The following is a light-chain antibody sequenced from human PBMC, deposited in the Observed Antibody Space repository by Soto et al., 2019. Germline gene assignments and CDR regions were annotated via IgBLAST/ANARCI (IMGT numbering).Light chain of an antibody. CDR1: SGHSSYA. CDR3: QTWGTGILV. CDR2: LNSDGSH. Sequence: LVLTQAPSASASLGASVKLTCTLSSGHSSYAIAWHQQQPERGPRYLMKLNSDGSHNKGGGIPDRFSGSSSGAERYLTISSLQSEDEADYYCQTWGTGILVFGGGTKLTVL. V-gene: IGLV4-69*01. J-gene: IGLJ2*01.